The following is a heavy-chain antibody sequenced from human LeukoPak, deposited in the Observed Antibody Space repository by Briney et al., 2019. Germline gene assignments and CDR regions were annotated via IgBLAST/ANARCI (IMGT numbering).Heavy chain of an antibody. CDR2: ISSSGSAI. Sequence: GGSLGLSCAASAFTFSDYYMSWIRQAPGKGLEWVSYISSSGSAIYYADSVKGRFTISRDNAKNSLYLQMNSLRAEDTAVFYCAGGIIGSFDYWGQGTLVTVSS. D-gene: IGHD1-20*01. CDR1: AFTFSDYY. CDR3: AGGIIGSFDY. V-gene: IGHV3-11*01. J-gene: IGHJ4*02.